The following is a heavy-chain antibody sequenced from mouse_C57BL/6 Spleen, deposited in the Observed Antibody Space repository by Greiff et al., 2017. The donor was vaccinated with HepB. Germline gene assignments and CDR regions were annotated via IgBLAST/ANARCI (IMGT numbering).Heavy chain of an antibody. D-gene: IGHD1-1*01. J-gene: IGHJ1*03. CDR2: IYPGNSDT. V-gene: IGHV1-5*01. CDR1: GYTFTSYW. Sequence: EVQLQQSGTMLARPGASVKMSCKTSGYTFTSYWMHWVKQRPGQGLEWIGAIYPGNSDTSYNQKFKGKAKLTAVTSASTAYMELSSLTNEDSAVYYCTRTDYYGSSGWYFDVWGTGTTVTVSS. CDR3: TRTDYYGSSGWYFDV.